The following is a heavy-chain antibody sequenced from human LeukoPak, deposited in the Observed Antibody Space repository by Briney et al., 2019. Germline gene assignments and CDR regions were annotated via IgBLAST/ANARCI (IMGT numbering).Heavy chain of an antibody. CDR3: ARDRGWNTFDF. CDR1: GFTFSDNW. J-gene: IGHJ4*02. Sequence: GGSLRLSCAASGFTFSDNWMSWVRQAPGKGLEWVANIKKDGSHANYVDSVKGRFTISRDNDNNSLYLQMNSLRAEDTAVYYCARDRGWNTFDFWGQGTLVTVSS. CDR2: IKKDGSHA. V-gene: IGHV3-7*01. D-gene: IGHD1/OR15-1a*01.